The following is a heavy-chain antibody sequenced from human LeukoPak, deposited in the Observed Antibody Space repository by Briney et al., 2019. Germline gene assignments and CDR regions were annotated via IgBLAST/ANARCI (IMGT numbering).Heavy chain of an antibody. V-gene: IGHV4-4*07. CDR1: GGSFSTYY. Sequence: SETLSLTCTVSGGSFSTYYWSWIRQPAGKGLEWIGRIYTSGSTNYNPSLKSRVTMSVDTSKNQFSLKLSSVTAADTAVYYCARDPSDNWFDPWGQGTLVTVSS. J-gene: IGHJ5*02. CDR2: IYTSGST. CDR3: ARDPSDNWFDP.